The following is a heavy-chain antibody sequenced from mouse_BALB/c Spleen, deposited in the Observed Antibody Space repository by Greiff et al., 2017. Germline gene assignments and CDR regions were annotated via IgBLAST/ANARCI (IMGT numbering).Heavy chain of an antibody. Sequence: QVQLQQSGAELMKPGASVKISCKATGYTFSSYWIEWVKQRPGHGLEWIGEILPGSGSTNYNEKFKGKATFTADTSSNTAYMQLSSLTSEDSAVYYCARSLRQRAMDYWGQGTSVTVSA. D-gene: IGHD1-2*01. V-gene: IGHV1-9*01. J-gene: IGHJ4*01. CDR3: ARSLRQRAMDY. CDR1: GYTFSSYW. CDR2: ILPGSGST.